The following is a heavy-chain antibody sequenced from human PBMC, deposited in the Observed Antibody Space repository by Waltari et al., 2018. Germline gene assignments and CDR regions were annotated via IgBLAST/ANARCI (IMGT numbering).Heavy chain of an antibody. CDR3: ARVMGIAAATPFFDY. CDR2: IYSGGST. CDR1: GFTVSSKC. D-gene: IGHD6-13*01. J-gene: IGHJ4*02. V-gene: IGHV3-53*04. Sequence: EVQLVEAGGGLVQPGGSLRLSCGACGFTVSSKCMSWVRQAPGKGLEWVSVIYSGGSTYYADSVKGRFTISRHNSKNTLYLQMSSLRAEDTAVYYCARVMGIAAATPFFDYWGQGTLVTVSS.